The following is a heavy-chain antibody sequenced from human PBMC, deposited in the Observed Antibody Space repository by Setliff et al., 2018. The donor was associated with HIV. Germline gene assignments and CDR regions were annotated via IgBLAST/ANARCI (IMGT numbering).Heavy chain of an antibody. Sequence: TLSLTCTVSGGSISSYYWSWIRQPAGKGLEWIGHMYTSGSTKYNPSLKSRVTISVDTSKNQFSLKLSTVTAADTAVYYCARRTFGSGRIDPWGQGTLVTVSS. D-gene: IGHD3-16*01. CDR3: ARRTFGSGRIDP. CDR1: GGSISSYY. V-gene: IGHV4-4*07. J-gene: IGHJ5*02. CDR2: MYTSGST.